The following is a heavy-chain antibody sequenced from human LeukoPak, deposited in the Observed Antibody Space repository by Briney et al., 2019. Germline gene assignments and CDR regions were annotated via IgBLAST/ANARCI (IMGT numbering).Heavy chain of an antibody. D-gene: IGHD2/OR15-2a*01. J-gene: IGHJ4*02. CDR3: AKLPLVLVFDY. CDR2: ISYDGSNK. Sequence: PGGSLRLSCAASGFTFSSYAMHWVRQAPGKGLEWVAVISYDGSNKYYADSVKGRFTISRDNSKNTLYLQMNSLRAGDTAVYYCAKLPLVLVFDYWGQGTLVTVSS. CDR1: GFTFSSYA. V-gene: IGHV3-30-3*02.